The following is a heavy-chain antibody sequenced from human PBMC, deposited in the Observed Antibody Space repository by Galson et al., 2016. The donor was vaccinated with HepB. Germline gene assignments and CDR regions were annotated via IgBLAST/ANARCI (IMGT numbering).Heavy chain of an antibody. J-gene: IGHJ5*02. CDR2: MNPISGNT. Sequence: SVKVSCKASGYPFSSYDFTWVRQAAGQGLEWMGWMNPISGNTGYAQKFQGRVTMTRNTSISTAYMELSSLRSEDTAVYYCTRDLSSGTPGPWGQGTLVTVS. V-gene: IGHV1-8*01. CDR1: GYPFSSYD. CDR3: TRDLSSGTPGP. D-gene: IGHD1-7*01.